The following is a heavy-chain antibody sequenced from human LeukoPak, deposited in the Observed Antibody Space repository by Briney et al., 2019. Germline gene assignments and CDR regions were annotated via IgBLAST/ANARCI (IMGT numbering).Heavy chain of an antibody. D-gene: IGHD5-12*01. CDR2: INHSGST. V-gene: IGHV4-34*01. CDR3: ARAATIFPY. J-gene: IGHJ4*02. CDR1: GGSFSGYY. Sequence: SETLSLTCAVYGGSFSGYYRSWIRQPPGKGLEWIGEINHSGSTNYNPSLKSRVTISVDTSKSQFSLKLSSVTAADTAVYYCARAATIFPYWGQGTLVTVSS.